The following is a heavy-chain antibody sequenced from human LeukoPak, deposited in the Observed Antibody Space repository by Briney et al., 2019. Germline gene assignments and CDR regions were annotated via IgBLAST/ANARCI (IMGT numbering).Heavy chain of an antibody. Sequence: ASVKVSCKTSGYTFTGHYMHWVRQAPGQGLGWMGWINPNTGETDYAQKFQGRVTMTRDTSISTAYMDLSSLTSDDTAMYYCARVTGSRVDPWGQGTLVSVSS. CDR2: INPNTGET. J-gene: IGHJ5*02. V-gene: IGHV1-2*02. CDR1: GYTFTGHY. CDR3: ARVTGSRVDP.